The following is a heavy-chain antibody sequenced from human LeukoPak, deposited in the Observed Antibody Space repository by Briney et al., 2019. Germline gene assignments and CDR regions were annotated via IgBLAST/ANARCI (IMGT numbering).Heavy chain of an antibody. Sequence: PSETLSLACTVSDGSISSYYWSWIRQPPGKGLEWIGYIYYSGSTNYKPSLKSRVTISVETSKNQFSLKLRSVTAADTAVYYCARVTGYMIEDYFDYWGQGTLVTVSS. J-gene: IGHJ4*02. D-gene: IGHD3-22*01. CDR2: IYYSGST. CDR3: ARVTGYMIEDYFDY. V-gene: IGHV4-59*01. CDR1: DGSISSYY.